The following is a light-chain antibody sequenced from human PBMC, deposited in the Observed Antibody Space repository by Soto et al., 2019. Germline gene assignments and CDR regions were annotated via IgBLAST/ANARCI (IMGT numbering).Light chain of an antibody. CDR1: QSIGNL. J-gene: IGKJ1*01. CDR3: QHYDSYST. CDR2: RAS. Sequence: DIQMTQSPSTLSASVVDRVTLTCRASQSIGNLLAWYHQKPGKAPNLLIYRASLLESGVPSRFSGSGSGTEFTLTISSLQPDDFATYYCQHYDSYSTFGQGTKVDI. V-gene: IGKV1-5*03.